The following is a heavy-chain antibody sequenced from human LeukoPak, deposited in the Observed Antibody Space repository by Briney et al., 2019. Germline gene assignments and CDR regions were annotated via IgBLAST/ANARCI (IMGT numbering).Heavy chain of an antibody. CDR2: INHSGST. J-gene: IGHJ6*02. Sequence: PSETLSLTCAVYGGSFSGYYWSWICQPPGKGLEWIGEINHSGSTNYNPSLKSRVTISVDTSKNQFSLKLSSVTAADTAVYYCARGLAARPAWGPTYYYYGMDVWGQGTTVTVSS. CDR3: ARGLAARPAWGPTYYYYGMDV. CDR1: GGSFSGYY. D-gene: IGHD6-6*01. V-gene: IGHV4-34*01.